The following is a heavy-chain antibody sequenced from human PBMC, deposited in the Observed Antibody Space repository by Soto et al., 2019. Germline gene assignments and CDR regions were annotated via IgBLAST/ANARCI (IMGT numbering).Heavy chain of an antibody. CDR1: GGSISSSSYY. CDR2: IYYSGST. CDR3: ARARFGDYGDSNWFDP. V-gene: IGHV4-39*01. D-gene: IGHD4-17*01. J-gene: IGHJ5*02. Sequence: TSETLSLTCTVSGGSISSSSYYWGWIRQPPGKGLEWIGSIYYSGSTYYNPSLKSRVTISVDTSKNQFSLKLSSVTAADTAVYYCARARFGDYGDSNWFDPWGQGTLVTVSS.